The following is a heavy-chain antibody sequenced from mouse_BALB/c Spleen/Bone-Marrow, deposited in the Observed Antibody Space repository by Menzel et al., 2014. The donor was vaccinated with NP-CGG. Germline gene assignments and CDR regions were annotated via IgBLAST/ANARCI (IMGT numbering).Heavy chain of an antibody. CDR2: IDPANGNT. J-gene: IGHJ4*01. V-gene: IGHV14-3*02. CDR1: GFNIXDTY. Sequence: VQLQQSGAELVKPGASVKLSCTASGFNIXDTYMHWVKQRPEQGLDWIGRIDPANGNTKYDPKFQGKATITADTSSNAAYLQLSSLTAEDTAVYYCAREYYGNSYAMDYWGQGTSVTGSS. D-gene: IGHD2-1*01. CDR3: AREYYGNSYAMDY.